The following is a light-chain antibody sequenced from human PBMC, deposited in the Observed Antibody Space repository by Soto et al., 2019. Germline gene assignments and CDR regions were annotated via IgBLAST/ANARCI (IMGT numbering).Light chain of an antibody. J-gene: IGLJ3*02. Sequence: QSVLTQPPSVSGAPGQRVTISCTGISSKIGAGYDVHGYQQLPGTAPKLLIYGNSNRPSGVPDRFSGSKSGTSASLAITGLQAEDEADYYCQSYDSSLSGWVFGGGTKVTVL. CDR1: SSKIGAGYD. CDR2: GNS. CDR3: QSYDSSLSGWV. V-gene: IGLV1-40*01.